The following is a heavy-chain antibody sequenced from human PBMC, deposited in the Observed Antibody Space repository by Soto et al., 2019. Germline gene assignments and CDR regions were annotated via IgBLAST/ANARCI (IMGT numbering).Heavy chain of an antibody. D-gene: IGHD3-22*01. CDR3: ARTSGYYYDSSGYRDAFDI. CDR2: IIPIFGTA. V-gene: IGHV1-69*01. J-gene: IGHJ3*02. CDR1: GGTFSSYA. Sequence: QVQLVQSGAEVKKPGSSVKVSCTASGGTFSSYAISWVRHAPGQGLEWMGGIIPIFGTANYAQKFQGIVTITADETTSTAYIELSSLSSEDTAVYYCARTSGYYYDSSGYRDAFDIWGQGTMVTVSS.